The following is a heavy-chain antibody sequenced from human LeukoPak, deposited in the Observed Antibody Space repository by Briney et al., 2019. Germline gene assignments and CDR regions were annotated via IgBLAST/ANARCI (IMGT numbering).Heavy chain of an antibody. CDR1: GFTFDDYA. V-gene: IGHV3-9*01. J-gene: IGHJ4*02. Sequence: GGSLRLSCAASGFTFDDYAMHWVRQAPGKGLEWVSGISWNSGSIGYADSVKGRFTISRDNAKNSLYLQMNSLRAEDTAVYYCAKGGVAGTGYFDYWGQGTLVTVSS. D-gene: IGHD6-19*01. CDR3: AKGGVAGTGYFDY. CDR2: ISWNSGSI.